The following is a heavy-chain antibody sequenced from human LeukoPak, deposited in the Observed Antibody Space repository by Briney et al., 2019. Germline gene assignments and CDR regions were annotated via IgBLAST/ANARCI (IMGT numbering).Heavy chain of an antibody. Sequence: GGSLRLSCAASGFTFSSYAMSWVRHAPGKGLEWVSANSGSGGSTYYADSVKGRFTISRDNSKNTLYLQMNSLRAEDTAVYYCAKDLDLVGATTLLSGSGAFDIWGQGTMVTVSS. V-gene: IGHV3-23*01. CDR3: AKDLDLVGATTLLSGSGAFDI. CDR1: GFTFSSYA. J-gene: IGHJ3*02. D-gene: IGHD1-26*01. CDR2: NSGSGGST.